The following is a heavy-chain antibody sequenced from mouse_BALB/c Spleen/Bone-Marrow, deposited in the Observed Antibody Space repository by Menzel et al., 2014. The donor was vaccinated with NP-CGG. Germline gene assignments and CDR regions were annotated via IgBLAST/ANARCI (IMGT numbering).Heavy chain of an antibody. CDR1: GYTFXSYW. J-gene: IGHJ2*01. CDR2: IDPSGSYT. V-gene: IGHV1S127*01. Sequence: QVQLQQSGAELVKPGASVKMSCKASGYTFXSYWMHWVKQRPGQGLEWIGVIDPSGSYTSYNQKFKGKATLTVDTSSSTAYMQLSSLTSEDSAVYFCTRQTARATSLDYWGQGTTLTVSS. CDR3: TRQTARATSLDY. D-gene: IGHD3-2*01.